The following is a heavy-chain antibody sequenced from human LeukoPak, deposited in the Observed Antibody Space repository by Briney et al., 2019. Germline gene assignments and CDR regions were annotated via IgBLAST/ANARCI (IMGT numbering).Heavy chain of an antibody. CDR3: ARRYCSGGTCYFDY. D-gene: IGHD2-15*01. J-gene: IGHJ4*02. V-gene: IGHV3-66*01. CDR2: IYGGGST. Sequence: PGGSLRLSCAASGFTVSSNYMSWVRQAPGKGLEWVSVIYGGGSTYYADAVKGRFTISRDNSKNTLYLQMNSLRAEDTAVYYCARRYCSGGTCYFDYWGQGTLVTVSS. CDR1: GFTVSSNY.